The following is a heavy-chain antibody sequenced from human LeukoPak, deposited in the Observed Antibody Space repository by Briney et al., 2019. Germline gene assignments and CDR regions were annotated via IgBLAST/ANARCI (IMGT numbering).Heavy chain of an antibody. D-gene: IGHD6-19*01. CDR3: ARDVAGGISDY. CDR1: GFTFSDYY. CDR2: ISGSANTI. V-gene: IGHV3-11*01. J-gene: IGHJ4*02. Sequence: HGGSLRLSCAASGFTFSDYYVSWIRQAPGKGLEWVSYISGSANTIYYADSVKGRFTISRDNAKNSLYLQMSSLRADDTAVYYCARDVAGGISDYWGQGTLVTVSS.